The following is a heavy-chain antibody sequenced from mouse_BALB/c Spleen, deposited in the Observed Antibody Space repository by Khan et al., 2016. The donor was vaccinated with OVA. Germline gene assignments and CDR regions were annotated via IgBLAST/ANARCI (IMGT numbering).Heavy chain of an antibody. J-gene: IGHJ2*01. CDR2: IKYSGTT. CDR3: ASSGTISTVVVTDFDF. CDR1: GYSITSDYA. Sequence: EVQLQVSGPGLVKPSQSLSLTCTVTGYSITSDYAWNWIRQFPGNKLEWMGYIKYSGTTSYNPSLKSRISITRDTSKNQFFLQLNSVTTEDTATYYCASSGTISTVVVTDFDFWGQGTTLTVSS. V-gene: IGHV3-2*02. D-gene: IGHD1-1*01.